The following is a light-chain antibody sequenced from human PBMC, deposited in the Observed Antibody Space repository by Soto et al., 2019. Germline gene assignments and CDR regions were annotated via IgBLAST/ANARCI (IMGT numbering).Light chain of an antibody. Sequence: DIQLTQSPSFLSASVGDRVTITCRASKGISSYLAWYQQKPGKAPKLLIYAASTLQRGAPSRFSGGGSGTEFTLTISSLQPEDFATYFCQQLISYPVTFGGGTKVEIK. J-gene: IGKJ4*01. V-gene: IGKV1-9*01. CDR1: KGISSY. CDR3: QQLISYPVT. CDR2: AAS.